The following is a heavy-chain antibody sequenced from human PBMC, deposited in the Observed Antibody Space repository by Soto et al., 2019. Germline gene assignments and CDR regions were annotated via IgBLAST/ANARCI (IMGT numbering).Heavy chain of an antibody. CDR3: VKDYEYRYSSGWWHC. V-gene: IGHV3-64D*08. CDR1: GFTFSSYA. J-gene: IGHJ4*02. Sequence: WGSLRLSCSASGFTFSSYAMHWVRQAQGKGLEYVSAISSNGGSTYYADSVKGRFTISRDNSKNTLYLQMSSLRAEDTAVYYCVKDYEYRYSSGWWHCWGQGTLVTVSS. CDR2: ISSNGGST. D-gene: IGHD6-19*01.